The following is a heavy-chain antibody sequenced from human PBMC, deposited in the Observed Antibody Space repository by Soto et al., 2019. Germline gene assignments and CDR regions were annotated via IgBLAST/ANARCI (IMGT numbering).Heavy chain of an antibody. CDR2: IVPMNGSP. J-gene: IGHJ4*02. CDR3: TFAPNWTYQLTRY. CDR1: GGMFYSSA. Sequence: QVQLVQSGAEVKTPGSSVKVSCKASGGMFYSSAINWVRQAPGQGLEWMGGIVPMNGSPKYAQEFQGRVTITADGSATSVYIDLSGLKSEDTAVYYCTFAPNWTYQLTRYWGRVTLVTVSS. V-gene: IGHV1-69*01. D-gene: IGHD2-2*01.